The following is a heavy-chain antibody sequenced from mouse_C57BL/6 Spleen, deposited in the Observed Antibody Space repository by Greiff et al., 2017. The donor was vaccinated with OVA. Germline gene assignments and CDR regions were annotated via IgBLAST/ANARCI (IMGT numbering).Heavy chain of an antibody. D-gene: IGHD2-4*01. CDR3: ARYSRLNAMDY. V-gene: IGHV7-3*01. Sequence: EVNVVESGGGLVQPGGSLSLSCAASGFTFTDYYMSWVRQPPGKALEWLGFIRNKANGYTTEYSASVKGRFTISRDNSQSILYLQMNALRAEDSATYYCARYSRLNAMDYWGQGTSVTVSS. J-gene: IGHJ4*01. CDR1: GFTFTDYY. CDR2: IRNKANGYTT.